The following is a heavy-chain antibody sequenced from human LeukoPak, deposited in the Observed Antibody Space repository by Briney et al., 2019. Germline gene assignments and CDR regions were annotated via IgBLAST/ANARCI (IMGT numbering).Heavy chain of an antibody. CDR2: IYPGDSHT. J-gene: IGHJ4*02. CDR3: ARSVVAATPVDY. D-gene: IGHD2-15*01. V-gene: IGHV5-51*01. Sequence: GESLKISCKGSGYSCTSYWITWMRQMPGKGLECMGIIYPGDSHTRYSPSFQGQVTISADKSINTAYLRWSSLQASDTAMYYCARSVVAATPVDYWGQGTLVTVSS. CDR1: GYSCTSYW.